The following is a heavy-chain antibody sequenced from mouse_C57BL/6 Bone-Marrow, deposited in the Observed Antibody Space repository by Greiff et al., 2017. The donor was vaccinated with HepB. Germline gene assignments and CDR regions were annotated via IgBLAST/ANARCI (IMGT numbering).Heavy chain of an antibody. V-gene: IGHV1-82*01. D-gene: IGHD2-1*01. J-gene: IGHJ2*01. Sequence: VQLQQSGPELVKPGASVKISCKASGYAFSSSWMNWVKQRPGKGLEWIGRIYPGDGDTNYNGKFKGKATLTADKSSSTAYMQLSSLTSEDSAVYFCARDYGTDYWGQGTTLTVSS. CDR1: GYAFSSSW. CDR2: IYPGDGDT. CDR3: ARDYGTDY.